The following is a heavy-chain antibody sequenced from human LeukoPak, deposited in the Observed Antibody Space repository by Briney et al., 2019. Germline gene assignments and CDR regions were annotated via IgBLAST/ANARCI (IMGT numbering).Heavy chain of an antibody. V-gene: IGHV4-59*01. CDR1: GVSINNYY. Sequence: SETLSLTCTVSGVSINNYYWSWLRQPPGKGLEWMGYIYNSGNTNSNPSLKSRITISLNTSKNQFSLKLSPVTAADTAVYYCARVVLGYYYAMDVWGQGTTVTVSS. J-gene: IGHJ6*02. CDR2: IYNSGNT. CDR3: ARVVLGYYYAMDV. D-gene: IGHD4/OR15-4a*01.